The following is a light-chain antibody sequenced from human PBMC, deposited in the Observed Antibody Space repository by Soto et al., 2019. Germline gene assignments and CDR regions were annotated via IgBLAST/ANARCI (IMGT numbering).Light chain of an antibody. V-gene: IGKV1-39*01. CDR2: TAS. CDR3: QQSSSIPWT. CDR1: QSISRF. J-gene: IGKJ1*01. Sequence: EIQMTQSPSSLSASVGDRVSITCRASQSISRFLNWYQQKPGKAPQLLIYTASSLQSGVPSRFSGSGSGTDFTLTISSLQPEDFATYFCQQSSSIPWTFGQGTEVEIK.